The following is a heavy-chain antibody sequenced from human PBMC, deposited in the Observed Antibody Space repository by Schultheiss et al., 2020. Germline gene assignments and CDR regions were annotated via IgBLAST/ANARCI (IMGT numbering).Heavy chain of an antibody. CDR2: INHSGST. Sequence: SETLSLTCAVYGGSFSGYYWSWIRQPPGKGLEWIGEINHSGSTNYNPSLKSRVTISVDTSKSQFSLKLASVTAADTATYYCARVPVNDFVWASYRRMDVWGQGTTVTVSS. CDR3: ARVPVNDFVWASYRRMDV. V-gene: IGHV4-34*01. D-gene: IGHD3-16*02. CDR1: GGSFSGYY. J-gene: IGHJ6*02.